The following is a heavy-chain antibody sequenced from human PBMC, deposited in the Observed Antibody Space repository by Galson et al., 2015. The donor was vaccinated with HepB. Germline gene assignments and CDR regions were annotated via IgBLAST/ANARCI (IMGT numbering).Heavy chain of an antibody. CDR1: GGTFSSYA. Sequence: SVKVSCKASGGTFSSYAISWVRQAPGQGLEWIGGIIPMYGAADYAQKFRGRVTITADESTSTGYMELSSLRSEDTAVYYCARDKTTGNYYYMDVWGKGTTVTVSS. CDR3: ARDKTTGNYYYMDV. CDR2: IIPMYGAA. D-gene: IGHD1-1*01. J-gene: IGHJ6*03. V-gene: IGHV1-69*13.